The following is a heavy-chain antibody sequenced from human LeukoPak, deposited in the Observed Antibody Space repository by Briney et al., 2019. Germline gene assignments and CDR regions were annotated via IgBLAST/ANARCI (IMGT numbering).Heavy chain of an antibody. CDR2: ISWNSGNI. CDR1: GFTFDDYA. V-gene: IGHV3-9*01. CDR3: AKWSGLNAFDI. Sequence: GRSLRLSCAASGFTFDDYAMHWVRQAPGKGLEWVSGISWNSGNIGYADSVKGRFTISRDNAKNSLYLQMNSLRAEDTALYYCAKWSGLNAFDIWGQGTMVTVSS. J-gene: IGHJ3*02.